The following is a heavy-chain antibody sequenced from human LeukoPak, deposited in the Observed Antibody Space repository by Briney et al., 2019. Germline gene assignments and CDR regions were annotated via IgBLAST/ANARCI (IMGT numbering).Heavy chain of an antibody. Sequence: ASVKISCRASGYTFTSYAMHWVRQAPGQRLEWMGWINAGNGNTKYSQKFQGRVTITRDTSISTAYMELSRLRSDDTAVYYCAKGLLHDFWSGFTTDYWGQGTLVTVSS. D-gene: IGHD3-3*01. CDR2: INAGNGNT. CDR1: GYTFTSYA. CDR3: AKGLLHDFWSGFTTDY. V-gene: IGHV1-3*01. J-gene: IGHJ4*02.